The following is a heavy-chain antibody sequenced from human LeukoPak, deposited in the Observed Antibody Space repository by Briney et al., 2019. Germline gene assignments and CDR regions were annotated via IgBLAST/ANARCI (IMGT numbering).Heavy chain of an antibody. J-gene: IGHJ4*02. Sequence: SSVRVSCTASGGTFTSYAISWVRQAPGQGLEWMGRIIPFLGIANYAQKFHGRVTITADKSTSTAYIELSSLRSEDTAVYYCACRYVVTDIWSDYWGQGALVTVSS. CDR2: IIPFLGIA. CDR3: ACRYVVTDIWSDY. CDR1: GGTFTSYA. V-gene: IGHV1-69*04. D-gene: IGHD2-21*02.